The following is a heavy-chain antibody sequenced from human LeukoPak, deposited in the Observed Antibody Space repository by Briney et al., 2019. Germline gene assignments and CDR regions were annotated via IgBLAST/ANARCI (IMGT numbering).Heavy chain of an antibody. CDR1: GFTFSSYG. Sequence: GGSLRLSCAASGFTFSSYGMHWVRQAPGKGLEWVAAIWDDGSNKYYADSVKGRFTISRDNSKNTLYLQMNSLRAEDTAVYYCARDPGYYYDSSGYYPWYFDYWGQGTLVTVSS. V-gene: IGHV3-33*01. D-gene: IGHD3-22*01. CDR3: ARDPGYYYDSSGYYPWYFDY. CDR2: IWDDGSNK. J-gene: IGHJ4*02.